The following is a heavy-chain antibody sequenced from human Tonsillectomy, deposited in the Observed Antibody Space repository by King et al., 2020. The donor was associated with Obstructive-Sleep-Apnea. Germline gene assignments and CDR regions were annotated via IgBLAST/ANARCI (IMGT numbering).Heavy chain of an antibody. CDR2: INPNSGGT. Sequence: HVQLVESGAEVKKPGASVKVSCKSSGYTFTGYHIHWVRQAPGQGLEWMGRINPNSGGTHYAQKFQGRVTITRDTSINTAYMELSSLKSDDTVVYYCARGVSCDYYGSGTPYYFDFWGQGTLVTVSS. CDR3: ARGVSCDYYGSGTPYYFDF. D-gene: IGHD3-10*01. V-gene: IGHV1-2*01. J-gene: IGHJ4*02. CDR1: GYTFTGYH.